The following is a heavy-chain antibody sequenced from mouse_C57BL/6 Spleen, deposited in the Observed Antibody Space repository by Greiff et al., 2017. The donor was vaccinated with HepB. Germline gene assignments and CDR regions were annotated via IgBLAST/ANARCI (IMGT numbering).Heavy chain of an antibody. J-gene: IGHJ1*03. CDR3: ARTTTVVEGYFDV. CDR1: GYTFTSYW. CDR2: IDPSDSYT. D-gene: IGHD1-1*01. V-gene: IGHV1-50*01. Sequence: VKQSCKASGYTFTSYWMQWVKQRPGQGLEWIGEIDPSDSYTNYNQKFKGKATLTVDTSSSSSYMQLSSLTSEDSAVYYCARTTTVVEGYFDVWGTGTTVTVSS.